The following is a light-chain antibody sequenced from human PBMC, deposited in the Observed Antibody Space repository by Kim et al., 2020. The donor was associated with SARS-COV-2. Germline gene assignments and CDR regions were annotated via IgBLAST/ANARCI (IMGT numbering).Light chain of an antibody. Sequence: SYELTQPPSVSVAPGKTARITCGGNNIGRKSIHWYQHKPGHAPVLVIYYDSDRPPGVSERFSASNSGNTATLAISSVEPGDEADYYCQVWENTLTTFGGGTQLTVL. CDR1: NIGRKS. CDR3: QVWENTLTT. J-gene: IGLJ2*01. V-gene: IGLV3-21*01. CDR2: YDS.